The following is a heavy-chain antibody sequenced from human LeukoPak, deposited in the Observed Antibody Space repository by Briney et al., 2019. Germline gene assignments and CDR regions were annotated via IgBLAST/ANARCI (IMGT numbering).Heavy chain of an antibody. CDR1: DDSLKKYY. V-gene: IGHV4-4*07. CDR2: VFIDGRI. D-gene: IGHD2-2*01. CDR3: ARNAAFPDYYIDV. Sequence: PSETLSLTCSVSDDSLKKYYGSWIRRPAGKGLEWVGHVFIDGRIKYNASLQSRVSISIDTSRNQFYLKLTSVPAADTAVYYCARNAAFPDYYIDVWGKGTTVTVSS. J-gene: IGHJ6*03.